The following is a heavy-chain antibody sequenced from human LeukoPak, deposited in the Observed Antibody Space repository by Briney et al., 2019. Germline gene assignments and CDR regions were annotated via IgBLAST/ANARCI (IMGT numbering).Heavy chain of an antibody. CDR2: IFPGDSDA. CDR3: ARLGNNLPHYMDV. CDR1: GYSFTTYW. Sequence: GESLKISCKGSGYSFTTYWIGWVRQMPGKGLEWMGIIFPGDSDAKYSPSFQGQVTISADKSITTAYLQWSSLKASDAAMYYCARLGNNLPHYMDVWGKGTTVTVSS. D-gene: IGHD1-14*01. V-gene: IGHV5-51*01. J-gene: IGHJ6*03.